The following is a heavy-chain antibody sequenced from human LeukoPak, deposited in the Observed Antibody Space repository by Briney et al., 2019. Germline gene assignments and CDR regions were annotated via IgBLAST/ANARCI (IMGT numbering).Heavy chain of an antibody. D-gene: IGHD5-24*01. J-gene: IGHJ3*02. CDR2: IDASGST. CDR3: ARKDGDI. CDR1: GASVSSYY. Sequence: SETLSLTCTVSGASVSSYYWIWIRQPAGRGLEWIGRIDASGSTNYNPSLRSRVTMSVDSSKNQFSLKVSSVTAADTAVYYCARKDGDIWGQGTMVTVSS. V-gene: IGHV4-4*07.